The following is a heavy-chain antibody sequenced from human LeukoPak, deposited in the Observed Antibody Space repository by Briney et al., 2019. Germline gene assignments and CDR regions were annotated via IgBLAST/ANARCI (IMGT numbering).Heavy chain of an antibody. CDR3: ARDPGYSSGWYYFDY. CDR1: RFTLSSYW. D-gene: IGHD6-19*01. Sequence: GGSLRLSCAASRFTLSSYWMSCVRQAPGKGLEWVANIKQDGSEKYYVDSVKGRFTISRDNAKNSLYLQMNSLRAEDTAVYYCARDPGYSSGWYYFDYWGQGSLVTVSS. CDR2: IKQDGSEK. J-gene: IGHJ4*02. V-gene: IGHV3-7*03.